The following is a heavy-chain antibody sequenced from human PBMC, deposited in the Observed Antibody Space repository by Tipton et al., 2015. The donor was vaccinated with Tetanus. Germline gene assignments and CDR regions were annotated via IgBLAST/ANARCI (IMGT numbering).Heavy chain of an antibody. CDR2: IYHDGGT. CDR3: ARGLGYYFDVDGNRVDAFEI. J-gene: IGHJ3*02. Sequence: TLSLTCTVSGGSITAGGYYWSWIRQLPGKGLEWIGHIYHDGGTFYDPSLKSRLIMSVDTSKNHFTLRLSSVTAADTALYYCARGLGYYFDVDGNRVDAFEIWGQGSMVTVSS. CDR1: GGSITAGGYY. D-gene: IGHD3-22*01. V-gene: IGHV4-31*03.